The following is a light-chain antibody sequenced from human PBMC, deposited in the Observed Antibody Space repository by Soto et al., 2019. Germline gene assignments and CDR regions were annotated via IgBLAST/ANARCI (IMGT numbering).Light chain of an antibody. J-gene: IGLJ1*01. CDR2: DVS. V-gene: IGLV2-14*01. CDR1: SSDIGRYNY. Sequence: QSVLAQPASVSGSPGQSITISCTGTSSDIGRYNYVSWYQQHPGKAPKFMIYDVSNRPSGVSNRFSGSKSGNTASLTISGLQAEDEADYSCSSYISSSTYVFGTGTKVTVL. CDR3: SSYISSSTYV.